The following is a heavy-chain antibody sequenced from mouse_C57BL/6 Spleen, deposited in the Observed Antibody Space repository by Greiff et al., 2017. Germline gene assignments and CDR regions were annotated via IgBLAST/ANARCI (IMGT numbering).Heavy chain of an antibody. CDR1: GYTFTSYW. CDR3: ASYDGDYGWFAY. Sequence: QVQLQQPGAELVRPGSSVKLSCKASGYTFTSYWMHWVKQRPIQGLEWIGNIDPSDSETHYNQKFKDKATLTVDKSSSTAYMQLSSLTSEDSAVYYGASYDGDYGWFAYWGQGTLVTVSA. V-gene: IGHV1-52*01. CDR2: IDPSDSET. D-gene: IGHD2-3*01. J-gene: IGHJ3*01.